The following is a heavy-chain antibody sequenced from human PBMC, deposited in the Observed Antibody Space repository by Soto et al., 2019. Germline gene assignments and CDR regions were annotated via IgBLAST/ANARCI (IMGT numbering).Heavy chain of an antibody. CDR3: AKRPQFYYYAMDV. D-gene: IGHD1-1*01. V-gene: IGHV4-34*01. CDR2: VNHSGST. Sequence: SETLSLTCAVSGGSLSDYYWSWIRQPPGKGLEWIGEVNHSGSTNYNPSLKSEVSISVDTSKKQFSLKVNSVTAADTAVYYCAKRPQFYYYAMDVWGQGSTVTVSS. CDR1: GGSLSDYY. J-gene: IGHJ6*02.